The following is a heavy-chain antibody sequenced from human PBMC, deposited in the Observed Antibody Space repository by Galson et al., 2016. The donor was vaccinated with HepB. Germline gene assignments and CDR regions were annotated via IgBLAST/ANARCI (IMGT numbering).Heavy chain of an antibody. V-gene: IGHV3-21*01. CDR2: ISSDGVYT. CDR3: ARDYFCVGASCRGERGRFDF. Sequence: SLRLSCAASGFTFSNYTMSWVRQAPGQGLGWVSSISSDGVYTYYADSLKGRFSISRDNAKNSLFLQMSSLRAEDTAMYYCARDYFCVGASCRGERGRFDFWGQGTLVTVST. D-gene: IGHD2-21*01. J-gene: IGHJ4*02. CDR1: GFTFSNYT.